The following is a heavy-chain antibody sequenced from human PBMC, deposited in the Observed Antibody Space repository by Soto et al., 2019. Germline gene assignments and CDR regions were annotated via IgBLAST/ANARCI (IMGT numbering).Heavy chain of an antibody. J-gene: IGHJ4*02. Sequence: QVRLLQSGAEVKESGASVKVSCEASGYTFTAYYIHWVRQAPGQGLEWMGWINPDTGGTDYAQKFPGWVTRTGDTSIPTAFMELASLKIDDTAVYYCARAIARDGSSWYRGGYDSWGQGTLVTVSS. CDR3: ARAIARDGSSWYRGGYDS. CDR1: GYTFTAYY. D-gene: IGHD6-13*01. CDR2: INPDTGGT. V-gene: IGHV1-2*04.